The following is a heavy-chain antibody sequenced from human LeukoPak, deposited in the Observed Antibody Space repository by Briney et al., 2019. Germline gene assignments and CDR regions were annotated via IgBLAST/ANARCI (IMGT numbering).Heavy chain of an antibody. J-gene: IGHJ4*02. D-gene: IGHD5-18*01. CDR2: IYHSGST. Sequence: SGTLSLTCAVSGGSLSSSNWWSWVRQPPGRGREWFGEIYHSGSTNYNPSLKSRVTISVDKSKNQFSLKLSSETAADTAVYYCARGAVGYSYGSLWYWGQGTLVTVSS. CDR1: GGSLSSSNW. CDR3: ARGAVGYSYGSLWY. V-gene: IGHV4-4*02.